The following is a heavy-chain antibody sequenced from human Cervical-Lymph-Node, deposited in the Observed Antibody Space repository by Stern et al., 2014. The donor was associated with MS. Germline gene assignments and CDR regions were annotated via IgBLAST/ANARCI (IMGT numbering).Heavy chain of an antibody. D-gene: IGHD3-10*01. CDR2: ISSYNGHT. CDR1: GYTFSNFG. V-gene: IGHV1-18*01. CDR3: ARDIAFEIRGNSGQLPLDV. J-gene: IGHJ6*02. Sequence: QVQLVQSGTEVKRPGASVKVSCKTSGYTFSNFGFSWVRQAPGQGLEWVGWISSYNGHTNYAQKFRGRVTMTTDTSTRTAYMELRSLRFDDTAVYYCARDIAFEIRGNSGQLPLDVWGQGTPVTVSS.